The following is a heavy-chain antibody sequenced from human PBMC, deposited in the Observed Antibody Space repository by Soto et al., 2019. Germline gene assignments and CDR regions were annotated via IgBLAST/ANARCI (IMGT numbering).Heavy chain of an antibody. D-gene: IGHD4-17*01. Sequence: QVQLVQSGAEVKKPGSSVKVSCKASGGTFSSYAISWMRQAPGQGLDWMGGIIPIFGTANYAQKFQGRVKITADKSTSTAYMELSSLRSEDTAVYYCAVQGPSLIRCLGDWGQGTLVTVSS. V-gene: IGHV1-69*06. CDR2: IIPIFGTA. J-gene: IGHJ4*02. CDR3: AVQGPSLIRCLGD. CDR1: GGTFSSYA.